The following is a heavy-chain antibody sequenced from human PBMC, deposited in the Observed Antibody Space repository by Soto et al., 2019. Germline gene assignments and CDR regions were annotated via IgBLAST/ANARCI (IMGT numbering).Heavy chain of an antibody. CDR3: XXXXXXXXALDV. J-gene: IGHJ6*02. CDR1: GFTFSSYX. V-gene: IGHV3-64*01. Sequence: ESGGSLVQPGGSLRLSCAASGFTFSSYXMHWVRQAPGKGLEYVSAISSNGGSIYYGNSVKGRFTISRDNSKNTLYLQMGSLRAEXMXXXXXXXXXXXXXALDVWGQGTTVTVSS. CDR2: ISSNGGSI.